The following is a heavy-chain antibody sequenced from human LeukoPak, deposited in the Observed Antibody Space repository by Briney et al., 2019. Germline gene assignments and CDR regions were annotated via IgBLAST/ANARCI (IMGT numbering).Heavy chain of an antibody. CDR1: GDSINSYH. J-gene: IGHJ4*02. CDR2: IHMSGST. Sequence: SETLSLTCTVSGDSINSYHWSWIRQPAGKGLEWIGRIHMSGSTNYNPSLRSRVAISMDNSKNQFSLKLKSVTAADTAVYYCARDDDSRDDSGGYHYWGQGTLVTISS. V-gene: IGHV4-4*07. D-gene: IGHD3-22*01. CDR3: ARDDDSRDDSGGYHY.